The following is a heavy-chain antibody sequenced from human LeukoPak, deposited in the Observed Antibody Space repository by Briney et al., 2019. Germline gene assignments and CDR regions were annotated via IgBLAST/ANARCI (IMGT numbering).Heavy chain of an antibody. CDR1: GYTFTGYY. J-gene: IGHJ6*03. CDR3: ARGGAAAGYYYMDV. Sequence: GASVKVSCKASGYTFTGYYMHWVRQAPGQGLEWMGWINPNSGGTNYAQKFQGRVTMTRDTSISTAYMELSRLGSDDTAVYYCARGGAAAGYYYMDVWGKGTTVTVSS. V-gene: IGHV1-2*02. CDR2: INPNSGGT. D-gene: IGHD6-13*01.